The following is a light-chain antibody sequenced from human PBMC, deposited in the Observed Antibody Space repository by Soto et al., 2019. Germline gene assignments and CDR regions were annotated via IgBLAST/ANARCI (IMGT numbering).Light chain of an antibody. J-gene: IGKJ1*01. CDR3: QQRNNWPS. Sequence: EIVLTQSPSTLSLSPGERATLSCRARQSVTSYLAWYQQKPGPPPRLLIYDPSNRATGIPARCSGSGSGTDFTLTISSLEPEDFAVYYCQQRNNWPSFGQGTKVDIK. CDR2: DPS. CDR1: QSVTSY. V-gene: IGKV3-11*01.